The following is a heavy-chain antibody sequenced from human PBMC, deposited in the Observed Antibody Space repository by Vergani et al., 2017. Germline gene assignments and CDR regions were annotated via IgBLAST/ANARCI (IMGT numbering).Heavy chain of an antibody. D-gene: IGHD2-2*01. CDR2: IYPGDSDT. J-gene: IGHJ4*02. CDR3: ARRDCSSTSCQFDY. V-gene: IGHV5-51*03. CDR1: ESSFISNE. Sequence: EVMLVQSGAEVKTPGESLTISCKYSESSFISNEIAWVRQMSGKGLEWMGIIYPGDSDTRYSPSFQGQVTISADKSISTAYLQGSSLKASDTAMYYCARRDCSSTSCQFDYWGQGTLVTVSS.